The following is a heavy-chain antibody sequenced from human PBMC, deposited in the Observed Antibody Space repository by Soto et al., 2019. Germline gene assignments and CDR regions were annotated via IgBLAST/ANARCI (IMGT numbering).Heavy chain of an antibody. Sequence: NPSETLSLTCTVSGGSISSYYWSWIRQPPGKGLEWIGYIYYSGSTNYNPSLKSRVTISVDTSKNQFSLKLSSVTAADTAVYYCARGVEMATFYFDYWGQGTLVTVSS. CDR2: IYYSGST. CDR3: ARGVEMATFYFDY. J-gene: IGHJ4*02. D-gene: IGHD5-12*01. CDR1: GGSISSYY. V-gene: IGHV4-59*01.